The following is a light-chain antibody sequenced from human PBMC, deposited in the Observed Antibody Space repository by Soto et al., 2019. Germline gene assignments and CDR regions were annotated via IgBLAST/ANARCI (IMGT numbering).Light chain of an antibody. CDR2: WAS. CDR3: QQYYSAPLT. CDR1: QSVLYSSNNKNY. V-gene: IGKV4-1*01. J-gene: IGKJ4*01. Sequence: DIVMTQSPDSLAVSLGERATINYKSSQSVLYSSNNKNYLAWYQQKPGQPPKLLIYWASTRESGVPERFSGSGSGTDFTLTISSLQAEDVADYYCQQYYSAPLTFGGGTKVEIK.